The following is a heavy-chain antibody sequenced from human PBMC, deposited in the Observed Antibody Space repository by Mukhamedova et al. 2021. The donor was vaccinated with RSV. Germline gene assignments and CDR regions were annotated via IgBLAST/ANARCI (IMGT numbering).Heavy chain of an antibody. D-gene: IGHD6-6*01. V-gene: IGHV5-51*01. Sequence: DTRYSPSFQGQVTISADKSIRTAYLQWSSLKASDTAMYYCARHKHSIATDYWGQGTLVTVSS. J-gene: IGHJ4*02. CDR2: DT. CDR3: ARHKHSIATDY.